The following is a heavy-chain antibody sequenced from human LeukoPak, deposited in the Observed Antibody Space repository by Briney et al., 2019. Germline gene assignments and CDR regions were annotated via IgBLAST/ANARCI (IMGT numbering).Heavy chain of an antibody. V-gene: IGHV3-23*01. Sequence: GGSLRLYCAASGFTFSSYSISWVRQAPGKGLEWVSAIIGSGSSTYYADSVKGRFTISRDNSKNTLFLQMNSLRAEDTAVYYCAKDRAQQLVLDFWGQGTLVTVSS. J-gene: IGHJ4*02. CDR1: GFTFSSYS. CDR2: IIGSGSST. D-gene: IGHD6-13*01. CDR3: AKDRAQQLVLDF.